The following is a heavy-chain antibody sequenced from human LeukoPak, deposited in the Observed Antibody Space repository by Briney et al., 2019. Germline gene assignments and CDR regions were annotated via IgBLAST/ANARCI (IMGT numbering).Heavy chain of an antibody. CDR1: GYTFTSYA. D-gene: IGHD5-18*01. J-gene: IGHJ4*02. CDR2: INTDTGNP. V-gene: IGHV7-4-1*02. CDR3: AREAGEVDTAMVSLDY. Sequence: ASVKVSYKASGYTFTSYAMNWVRQAPGQGLEWMGWINTDTGNPTYAQGFTGRFVFSLDTSVSTAYLQISSLKAEDTAVYYCAREAGEVDTAMVSLDYWGQGTLVTVSS.